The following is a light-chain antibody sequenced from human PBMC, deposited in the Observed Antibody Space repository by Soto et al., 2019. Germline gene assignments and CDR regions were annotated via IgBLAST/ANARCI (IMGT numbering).Light chain of an antibody. J-gene: IGLJ2*01. CDR3: SSYAGSSTFVV. V-gene: IGLV2-23*02. Sequence: QSALPQPASVSGSPGPSITISCTGTSSDVGSYNLVSWYQQHPGNAPKLIIYEDSKRPSGVSNRFSGSKSGNTASLTISGLQGEDEADYFCSSYAGSSTFVVFGGGTKVTVL. CDR2: EDS. CDR1: SSDVGSYNL.